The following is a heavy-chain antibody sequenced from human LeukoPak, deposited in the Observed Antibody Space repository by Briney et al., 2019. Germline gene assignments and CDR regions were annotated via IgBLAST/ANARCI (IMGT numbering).Heavy chain of an antibody. CDR2: ISGSGGST. CDR3: AKDRSPHTYRPLLWFDY. J-gene: IGHJ4*02. Sequence: GGSLRLSCAASGFTFSSYAMSWVRQAPGKGLEWVSGISGSGGSTYYADSVKGRFTISRDNSKKTLYLQMNSLRAEDTAVYYCAKDRSPHTYRPLLWFDYWGQGTLVTVSS. V-gene: IGHV3-23*01. D-gene: IGHD2-2*01. CDR1: GFTFSSYA.